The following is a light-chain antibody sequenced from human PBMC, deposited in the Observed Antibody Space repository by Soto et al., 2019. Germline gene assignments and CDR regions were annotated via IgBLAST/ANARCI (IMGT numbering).Light chain of an antibody. CDR1: SSDIGTYDY. Sequence: QSALTQPSSASGSLGQSVTISCTGTSSDIGTYDYVSWYQQHPGRAPKLIIFEVSKRPLGVPDRFSGSKSGNTASLIVSGLQPDDEAEYHCTSYAGSSSVVFGGGTKVTVL. V-gene: IGLV2-8*01. CDR3: TSYAGSSSVV. CDR2: EVS. J-gene: IGLJ2*01.